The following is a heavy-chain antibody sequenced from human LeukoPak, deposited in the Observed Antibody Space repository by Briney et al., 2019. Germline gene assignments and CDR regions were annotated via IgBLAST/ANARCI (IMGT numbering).Heavy chain of an antibody. CDR2: ISGRGGST. J-gene: IGHJ3*02. V-gene: IGHV3-23*01. Sequence: GGSLRLSCAASGFTLSSYAMNWVRQAPGRGLERVSGISGRGGSTYYADSVKGRFTISRDNSKNTLYLQMNSLRAEDTAVYYCAKGLVAGYRNAFDIWGQGTMVTVSS. D-gene: IGHD6-19*01. CDR3: AKGLVAGYRNAFDI. CDR1: GFTLSSYA.